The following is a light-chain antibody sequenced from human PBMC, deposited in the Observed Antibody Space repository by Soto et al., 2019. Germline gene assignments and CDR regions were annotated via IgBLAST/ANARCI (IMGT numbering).Light chain of an antibody. J-gene: IGLJ2*01. V-gene: IGLV1-40*01. CDR2: GNS. CDR1: SSNIGAGYD. Sequence: QSVLTQPPSVSGAPGQRVTISCTGSSSNIGAGYDVHWYQQYPGTAPKLLIYGNSNRPSGVPDRFSGSKSSTSASLAITGLQAADEADCYCQSYDSIHSWVFGGGTNLTVL. CDR3: QSYDSIHSWV.